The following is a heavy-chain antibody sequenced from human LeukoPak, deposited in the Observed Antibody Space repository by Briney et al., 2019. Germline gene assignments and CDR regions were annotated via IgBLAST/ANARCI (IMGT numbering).Heavy chain of an antibody. CDR1: GFTFSSYS. J-gene: IGHJ4*02. CDR3: ARDLIGGSTFDY. Sequence: GGSLRLSCAASGFTFSSYSMNWVRQAPGKGLEWVSSISSSSSYIYYADSVKGRFTISRDNAKNSLYLQMNSLRAEDTAVYYCARDLIGGSTFDYWGQGTLVTVSS. D-gene: IGHD2-15*01. V-gene: IGHV3-21*01. CDR2: ISSSSSYI.